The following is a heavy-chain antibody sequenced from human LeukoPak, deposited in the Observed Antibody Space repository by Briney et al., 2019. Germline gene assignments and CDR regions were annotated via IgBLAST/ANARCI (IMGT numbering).Heavy chain of an antibody. CDR2: IYYSGST. CDR3: ARGPGGYSYGYYFDY. D-gene: IGHD5-18*01. V-gene: IGHV4-59*01. CDR1: GGSISSYY. J-gene: IGHJ4*02. Sequence: SETLSLTCTESGGSISSYYWSWIRQSPGKGLEWIGYIYYSGSTKYNPPLKSRLTISVDTSKNQFSLKLSSVTAADTAVYYCARGPGGYSYGYYFDYWGQGTLVTVSS.